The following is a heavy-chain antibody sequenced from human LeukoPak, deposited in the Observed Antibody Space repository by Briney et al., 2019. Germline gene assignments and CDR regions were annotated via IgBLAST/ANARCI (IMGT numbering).Heavy chain of an antibody. CDR1: TFTASNNY. CDR3: ARGQRAAAGFDS. CDR2: IYSGGST. D-gene: IGHD6-13*01. V-gene: IGHV3-53*01. Sequence: GGSLTLSCAASTFTASNNYMNWLRQAPLHGLTWVSVIYSGGSTYYADSVQGRFTIPRDNSKNTLYLQMNSLRAEDTAVYYCARGQRAAAGFDSWGQGTLVTVSS. J-gene: IGHJ4*02.